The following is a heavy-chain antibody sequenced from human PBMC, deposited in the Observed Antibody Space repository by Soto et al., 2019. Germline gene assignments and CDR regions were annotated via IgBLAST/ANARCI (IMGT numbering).Heavy chain of an antibody. CDR2: IRRGGRT. V-gene: IGHV4-34*01. Sequence: SETLSLTCGVYDGSFNDYFWTWIRQSPGKGLEWIGEIRRGGRTYYNPSLESRVTISIDTSKSQFSLRVTSVTAADTAVYYCARGITSAWEVLASWGQGTLVTVSS. D-gene: IGHD6-13*01. CDR3: ARGITSAWEVLAS. J-gene: IGHJ5*01. CDR1: DGSFNDYF.